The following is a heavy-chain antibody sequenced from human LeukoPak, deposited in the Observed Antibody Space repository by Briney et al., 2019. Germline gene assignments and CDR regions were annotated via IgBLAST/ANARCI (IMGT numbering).Heavy chain of an antibody. CDR3: ARRAVAGEFGLIDY. Sequence: GGSLRLSCAASGFTFDDYGMSWVRQSPGKVLEWVSGINWNGGSTGYADSVKGRFTISRDNAKNSLYLQMNSLRAEDTALYYCARRAVAGEFGLIDYWGQGTLVTVSS. J-gene: IGHJ4*02. D-gene: IGHD6-19*01. V-gene: IGHV3-20*04. CDR1: GFTFDDYG. CDR2: INWNGGST.